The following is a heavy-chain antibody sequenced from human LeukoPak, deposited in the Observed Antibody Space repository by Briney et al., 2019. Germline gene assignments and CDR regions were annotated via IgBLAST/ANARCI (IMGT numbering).Heavy chain of an antibody. D-gene: IGHD5-18*01. V-gene: IGHV1-69*05. CDR2: IIPIFGTA. CDR3: ASGYSYGYPDY. J-gene: IGHJ4*02. Sequence: ASVKVSCKASGGTFSSYAISWVRQAPGQGLEWMGRIIPIFGTANYAQKFQGRVTITTDESTSTAYMELSSLRSEDTAVYYCASGYSYGYPDYWGQGTLATVSS. CDR1: GGTFSSYA.